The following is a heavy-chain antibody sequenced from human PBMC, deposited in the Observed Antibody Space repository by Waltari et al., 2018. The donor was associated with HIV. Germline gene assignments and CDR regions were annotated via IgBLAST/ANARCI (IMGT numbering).Heavy chain of an antibody. D-gene: IGHD6-19*01. CDR1: GGSISSGSYY. CDR3: ARATGPAGWYFDL. Sequence: QVQLQESGPGLVKPSQTLSLTCTVSGGSISSGSYYWSWIRQPAGKGLEWIGRIYTSGSTNYNPSLKSRVTISVDTSKNQFSLKLSSVTAADTAVYYCARATGPAGWYFDLWGRGTLVTVSS. CDR2: IYTSGST. J-gene: IGHJ2*01. V-gene: IGHV4-61*02.